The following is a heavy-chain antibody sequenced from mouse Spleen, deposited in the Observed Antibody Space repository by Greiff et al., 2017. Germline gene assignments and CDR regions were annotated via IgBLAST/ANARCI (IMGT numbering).Heavy chain of an antibody. CDR1: EYEFPSHD. V-gene: IGHV5-2*01. J-gene: IGHJ4*01. Sequence: EVQVVESGGGLVKPGGSLKLSCESNEYEFPSHDMSWVRKTPEKRLELVAAINSDGGSTYYPDTMERRFIISRDNTKKTLYLQMSSLRSEDTALYYCARLSYYGSFYAMDYWGQGTSVTVSS. CDR3: ARLSYYGSFYAMDY. D-gene: IGHD1-1*01. CDR2: INSDGGST.